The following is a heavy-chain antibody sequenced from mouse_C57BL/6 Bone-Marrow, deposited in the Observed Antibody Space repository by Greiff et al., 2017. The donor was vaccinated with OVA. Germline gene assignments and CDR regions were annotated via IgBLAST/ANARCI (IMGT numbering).Heavy chain of an antibody. D-gene: IGHD3-2*02. CDR3: ARDVGSSGYVGAMDY. V-gene: IGHV5-4*01. J-gene: IGHJ4*01. CDR1: GFTFSSYA. CDR2: ISDGGSYT. Sequence: EVMLVESGGGLVKPGGSLKLSCAASGFTFSSYAMSWVRQTPEKRLESVATISDGGSYTYYPDNVKGRFTISRDNAKNNLYLQMSHLKSEDTAMYYCARDVGSSGYVGAMDYWGQGTSVTVSS.